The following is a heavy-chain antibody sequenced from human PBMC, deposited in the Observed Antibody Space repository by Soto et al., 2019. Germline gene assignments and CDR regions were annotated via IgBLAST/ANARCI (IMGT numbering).Heavy chain of an antibody. J-gene: IGHJ6*01. CDR3: ARSRFVVGVTEDYYGMDV. CDR1: GGTFSNSP. Sequence: QVQLVQSGAEVKKPGSSVKVSCKSSGGTFSNSPISWVRQAPGQGLEWVGGVIPVFKTANYAQNFQGRVTITADESTNTAYMGLSSLRSGDTAVYYCARSRFVVGVTEDYYGMDVW. D-gene: IGHD2-15*01. V-gene: IGHV1-69*12. CDR2: VIPVFKTA.